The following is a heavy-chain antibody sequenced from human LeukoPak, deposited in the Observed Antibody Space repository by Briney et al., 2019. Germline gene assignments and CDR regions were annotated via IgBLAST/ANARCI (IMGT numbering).Heavy chain of an antibody. J-gene: IGHJ6*02. V-gene: IGHV1-46*01. Sequence: ASVKVSCKASGYTFTSYYMHWVRQAPGQGLERMGIINPSGGSTSYAQKFQGRVTMTRDTSTSTVYMELSSLRSEDTAVYYCARATPIRYYYYYGMDVWGQGTMVTVSS. CDR2: INPSGGST. CDR1: GYTFTSYY. D-gene: IGHD2-15*01. CDR3: ARATPIRYYYYYGMDV.